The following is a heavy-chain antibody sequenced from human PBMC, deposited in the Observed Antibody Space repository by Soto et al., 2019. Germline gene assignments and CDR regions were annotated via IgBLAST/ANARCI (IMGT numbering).Heavy chain of an antibody. V-gene: IGHV5-51*01. Sequence: PXESLNIFCRGSGLSFTSSWIGWVRQMPGKGLEWMGLIYPGDSDTRYSPSFQGQVTISADKSISNAYLQWSSLKASDTAIYYCARSHGMDVWGQGTKVTVSS. CDR3: ARSHGMDV. CDR2: IYPGDSDT. J-gene: IGHJ6*02. CDR1: GLSFTSSW.